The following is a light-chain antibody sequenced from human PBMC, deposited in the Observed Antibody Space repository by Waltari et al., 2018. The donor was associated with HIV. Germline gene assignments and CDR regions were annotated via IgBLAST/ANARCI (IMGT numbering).Light chain of an antibody. Sequence: QSVLIQPPSASATPGQRVTISCSGNNSNTGSNTVNWYQQLPGTAPKLLIYSSDQRPSGVPDRYSGSKSGTSASLAIRGLQPEDEADYYCAAWDDSLSGPSWVFGGGTKLTVL. V-gene: IGLV1-44*01. CDR2: SSD. CDR1: NSNTGSNT. CDR3: AAWDDSLSGPSWV. J-gene: IGLJ3*02.